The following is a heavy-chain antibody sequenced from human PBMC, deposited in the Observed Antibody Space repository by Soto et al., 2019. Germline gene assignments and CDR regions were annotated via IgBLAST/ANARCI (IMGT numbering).Heavy chain of an antibody. V-gene: IGHV1-18*01. CDR3: ARDNPPMGV. J-gene: IGHJ6*02. Sequence: EASVKVSCKASGYTFTTYYISWVRQAPGQGLEWMGWISAYNGNTKYAQKLQGRVTMTTDTSTSTAYMELRSLRSDDTAVYYCARDNPPMGVWGQGTTVTVSS. CDR2: ISAYNGNT. CDR1: GYTFTTYY.